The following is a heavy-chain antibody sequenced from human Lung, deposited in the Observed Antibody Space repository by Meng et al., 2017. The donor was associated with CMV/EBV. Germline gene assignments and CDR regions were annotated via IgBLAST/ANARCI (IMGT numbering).Heavy chain of an antibody. V-gene: IGHV1-2*02. CDR2: IRPESGGT. J-gene: IGHJ5*01. CDR1: GYIFTGNI. Sequence: ASXXVSXKASGYIFTGNIMHWVRQAPGQGLEWMGWIRPESGGTKYAQKFQGRVTMTRDTSTNTVYIELSRLRLDDTAVYYCAGGYPRDFDWLDFWGQGTRVTVSS. D-gene: IGHD3-3*01. CDR3: AGGYPRDFDWLDF.